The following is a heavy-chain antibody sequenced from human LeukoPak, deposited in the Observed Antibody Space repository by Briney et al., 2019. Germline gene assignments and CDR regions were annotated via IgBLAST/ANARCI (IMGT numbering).Heavy chain of an antibody. CDR1: GFTFSSYG. CDR3: AKERGIAAAGTFDY. D-gene: IGHD6-13*01. J-gene: IGHJ4*02. CDR2: IRYDGSNK. V-gene: IGHV3-30*02. Sequence: GGSLRLSCAASGFTFSSYGMHWVRQAPGKGLEWVAFIRYDGSNKYYADSVKGRFTISRDNSKNTLYLQMNSLRAEDTAVYYCAKERGIAAAGTFDYWGQGTLVTVSS.